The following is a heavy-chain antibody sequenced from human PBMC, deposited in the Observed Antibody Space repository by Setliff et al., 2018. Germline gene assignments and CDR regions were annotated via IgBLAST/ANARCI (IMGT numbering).Heavy chain of an antibody. J-gene: IGHJ4*02. CDR3: ARDNNPGYRGYWGRFDY. V-gene: IGHV4-31*03. D-gene: IGHD3-16*02. CDR1: GGSISSSSYY. CDR2: IYYSGST. Sequence: SETLSLTCTVSGGSISSSSYYWGWIRQPPGKGLEWIGYIYYSGSTYYNPSLKSRVTISVDTSKNQFSLKLSYVTAADTAVYYCARDNNPGYRGYWGRFDYWGQGTLVTVSS.